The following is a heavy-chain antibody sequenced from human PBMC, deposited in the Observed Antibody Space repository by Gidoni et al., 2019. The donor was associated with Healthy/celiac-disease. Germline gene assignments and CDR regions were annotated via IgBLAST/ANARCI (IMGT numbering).Heavy chain of an antibody. Sequence: QVQLVQSGAEVKKPGASVKVSCKASGYTFTGYYMNWVRQAPGQGLEWMGWINPNSGGTNYAQKFQGRVTMTRDTSISTAYMELSRLRSDDTAVYYCARVGRAAMVAYYYYGMDVWGQGTTVTVSS. CDR1: GYTFTGYY. CDR3: ARVGRAAMVAYYYYGMDV. D-gene: IGHD5-18*01. J-gene: IGHJ6*02. V-gene: IGHV1-2*02. CDR2: INPNSGGT.